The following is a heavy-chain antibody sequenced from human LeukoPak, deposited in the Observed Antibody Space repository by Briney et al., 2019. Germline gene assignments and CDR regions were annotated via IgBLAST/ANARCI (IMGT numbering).Heavy chain of an antibody. J-gene: IGHJ4*02. CDR3: AREGGYSYGEIDY. CDR1: GGTFSSYA. Sequence: GSSVKVSCXASGGTFSSYAISWVRQAPGQGLEWMGGIIPIFGTANYAQKFQGRVTITTDESTSTAYMELSSLRSEDTAVYYCAREGGYSYGEIDYWGQGTLVTVSS. CDR2: IIPIFGTA. D-gene: IGHD5-18*01. V-gene: IGHV1-69*05.